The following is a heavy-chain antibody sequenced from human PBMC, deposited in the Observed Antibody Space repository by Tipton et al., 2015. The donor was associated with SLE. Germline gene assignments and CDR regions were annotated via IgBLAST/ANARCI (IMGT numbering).Heavy chain of an antibody. J-gene: IGHJ5*02. V-gene: IGHV4-31*03. CDR2: IYYSGST. D-gene: IGHD5-12*01. Sequence: TLSLTCTVSGGSISSGGYYWSWLRQLPGKGLEWIGYIYYSGSTFYNPSLKSRVSISVDRSNNQFSLKLNSVTAADTAVYYCARERGERYTGRVDLWGQGTLVTVSS. CDR3: ARERGERYTGRVDL. CDR1: GGSISSGGYY.